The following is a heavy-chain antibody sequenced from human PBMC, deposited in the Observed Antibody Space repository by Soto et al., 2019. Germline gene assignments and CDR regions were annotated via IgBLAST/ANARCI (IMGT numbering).Heavy chain of an antibody. D-gene: IGHD6-6*01. CDR1: GYTFTSYG. J-gene: IGHJ6*02. V-gene: IGHV1-2*04. Sequence: GASVKVSCKASGYTFTSYGISWVRQAPGQGLEWMGWINPNSGGTNYAQKFQGWVTMTRDTSISTAYMELSRLRSDDTAVYYCAREYSSSSYGMDVWGQGTTVTVSS. CDR3: AREYSSSSYGMDV. CDR2: INPNSGGT.